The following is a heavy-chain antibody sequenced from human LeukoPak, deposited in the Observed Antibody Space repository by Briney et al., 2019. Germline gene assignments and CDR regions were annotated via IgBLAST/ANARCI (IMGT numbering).Heavy chain of an antibody. V-gene: IGHV3-23*01. CDR1: GFTFSSYA. CDR2: ISGSGGST. J-gene: IGHJ4*02. CDR3: AKDSQWELLVDY. D-gene: IGHD1-26*01. Sequence: GGSLRLSCAASGFTFSSYAMSWVRQAPGKGLEWVSAISGSGGSTYYADSVKGRFTISGDNSKNTLYLQMNSLRAEDTAVYYCAKDSQWELLVDYWGQGTLVTVSS.